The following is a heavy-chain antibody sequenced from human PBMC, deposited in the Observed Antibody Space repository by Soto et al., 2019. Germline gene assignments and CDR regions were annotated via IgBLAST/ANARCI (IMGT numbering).Heavy chain of an antibody. J-gene: IGHJ4*02. CDR3: ARGSYYDSSGYPYFDY. D-gene: IGHD3-22*01. V-gene: IGHV4-34*01. CDR2: INHSGST. Sequence: SETLALTSAVYGGSFKGYYWSWIRQPPGKGLEWIGEINHSGSTNYNPSLKSRVTISVDTSKNQFSLKLSSVTAADTAVYYCARGSYYDSSGYPYFDYWGQGTLVTVSS. CDR1: GGSFKGYY.